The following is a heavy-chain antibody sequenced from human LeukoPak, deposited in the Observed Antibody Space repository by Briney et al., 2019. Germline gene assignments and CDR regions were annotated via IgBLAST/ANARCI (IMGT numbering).Heavy chain of an antibody. CDR3: ARSGRWSSGYYPFDY. D-gene: IGHD3-22*01. V-gene: IGHV4-34*01. Sequence: SETLSLTCAVYGGSFSGYYWSWIRQPPGKGLEWIGEINHSGSTNYNPSLKSRVTISVDTSKNQFSLKPSSVTAADTAVYYCARSGRWSSGYYPFDYWGQGTLVTVSS. CDR1: GGSFSGYY. J-gene: IGHJ4*02. CDR2: INHSGST.